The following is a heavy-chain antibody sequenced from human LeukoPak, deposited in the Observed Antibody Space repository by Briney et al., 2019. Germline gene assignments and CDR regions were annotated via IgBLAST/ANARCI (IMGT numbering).Heavy chain of an antibody. D-gene: IGHD3-10*01. V-gene: IGHV4-59*08. Sequence: SETLSLTCTVSGGSISSYYWSWIRQPPGKGLEWSGYIYYSGSTNYNPSLKSRVTISVDTSKNQFSLKLSSVTAADTAVYYCARSELIPITTARGAIAAFDYWGQGTLVTVSS. CDR3: ARSELIPITTARGAIAAFDY. CDR1: GGSISSYY. CDR2: IYYSGST. J-gene: IGHJ4*02.